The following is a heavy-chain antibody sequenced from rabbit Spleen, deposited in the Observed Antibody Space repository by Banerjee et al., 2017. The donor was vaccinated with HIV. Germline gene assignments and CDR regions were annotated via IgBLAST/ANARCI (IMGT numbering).Heavy chain of an antibody. Sequence: QSLEESGGDLVKPGASLTLTCTASGFSFSSSYYMCWVRQAPGKGLEWIGCIYTGSSGSTYCASWVKGRFTISKTSSTTVFLQMTSLTAADTATYFCARDLVTVIGWNFNLWGQGTLVTVS. CDR3: ARDLVTVIGWNFNL. CDR1: GFSFSSSYY. CDR2: IYTGSSGST. D-gene: IGHD5-1*01. V-gene: IGHV1S40*01. J-gene: IGHJ4*01.